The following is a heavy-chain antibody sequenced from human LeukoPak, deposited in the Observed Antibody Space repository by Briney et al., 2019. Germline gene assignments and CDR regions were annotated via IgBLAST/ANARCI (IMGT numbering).Heavy chain of an antibody. CDR2: ISAYNGNT. CDR3: ARDTPPLYDILTGYQGTFDY. J-gene: IGHJ4*02. Sequence: ASVKVSCKASGYTFTSYGISWVRQAPGQGLEWMGWISAYNGNTNYAQKLQGRVTMTTDTSTSTAYMELRSLRSDDTAVYYCARDTPPLYDILTGYQGTFDYWGQGTLDTVSS. V-gene: IGHV1-18*01. CDR1: GYTFTSYG. D-gene: IGHD3-9*01.